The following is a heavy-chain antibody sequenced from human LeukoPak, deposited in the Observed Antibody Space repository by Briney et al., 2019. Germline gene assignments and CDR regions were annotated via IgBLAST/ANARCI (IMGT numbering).Heavy chain of an antibody. CDR2: INHTGSA. Sequence: SETLSLTCAVYGGSFSNYYWSWIRQPPGKGLEWIGEINHTGSANYNPSLKSRVTISVDTSKNQFSLKLSSVTAADTAVYYCARTYYDFWSGYGAFDIWGQGTMVTVSS. CDR3: ARTYYDFWSGYGAFDI. CDR1: GGSFSNYY. D-gene: IGHD3-3*01. J-gene: IGHJ3*02. V-gene: IGHV4-34*01.